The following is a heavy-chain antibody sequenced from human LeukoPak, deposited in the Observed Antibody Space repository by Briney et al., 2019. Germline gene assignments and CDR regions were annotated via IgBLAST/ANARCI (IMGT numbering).Heavy chain of an antibody. D-gene: IGHD6-19*01. V-gene: IGHV4-38-2*01. CDR1: GYSISSGYY. CDR3: ATIAVAVHFDY. CDR2: IYHSGST. Sequence: PSETLSLTCAVSGYSISSGYYWGWIRQPPGKGLEWIGSIYHSGSTYYNPSLKSRVTISVDTSKNQFSLKLSSATAADTAVYYCATIAVAVHFDYWGQGTLVTVSS. J-gene: IGHJ4*02.